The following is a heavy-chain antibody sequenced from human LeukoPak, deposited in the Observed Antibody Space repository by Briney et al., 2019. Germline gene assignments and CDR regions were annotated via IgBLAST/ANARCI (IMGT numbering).Heavy chain of an antibody. CDR3: AKGSGYSGYDLSGFFDY. Sequence: PGGSLRLSCAASGFTFNNYAMSWVRQAPGKGLEWVSAISGSGGGTYYADPVTGRFTISRDNSKNTLYLQMNSLRAEDTALYYCAKGSGYSGYDLSGFFDYWGQGTLVTVSS. J-gene: IGHJ4*02. D-gene: IGHD5-12*01. V-gene: IGHV3-23*01. CDR2: ISGSGGGT. CDR1: GFTFNNYA.